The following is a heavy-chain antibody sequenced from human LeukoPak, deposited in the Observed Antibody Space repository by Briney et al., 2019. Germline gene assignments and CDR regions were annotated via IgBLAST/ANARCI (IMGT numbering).Heavy chain of an antibody. CDR1: GFRFNEYG. Sequence: SLRLSCGASGFRFNEYGMHWVRQAPGKGLEWVSGISWNSVGTGHGDSVKGRFTISRDNAKNSVYLQMNSLRVEDTALYYCVKDPRRNNVQNTISYLDFWGQGTLVTVSS. CDR3: VKDPRRNNVQNTISYLDF. V-gene: IGHV3-9*01. J-gene: IGHJ4*02. D-gene: IGHD1/OR15-1a*01. CDR2: ISWNSVGT.